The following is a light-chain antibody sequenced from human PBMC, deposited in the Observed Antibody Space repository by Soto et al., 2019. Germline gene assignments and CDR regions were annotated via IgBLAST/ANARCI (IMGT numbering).Light chain of an antibody. CDR2: EVS. CDR1: SSDVGAYNY. Sequence: QSALTQPASVSGSPGQSITVSCTGTSSDVGAYNYVSWYQQHPGKAPKLMIYEVSNRPSGVSNRFSGSKSGNTASLTISGLQAEDEADYFCSSYTRSSTDFVFGTGTKLTVL. J-gene: IGLJ1*01. V-gene: IGLV2-14*01. CDR3: SSYTRSSTDFV.